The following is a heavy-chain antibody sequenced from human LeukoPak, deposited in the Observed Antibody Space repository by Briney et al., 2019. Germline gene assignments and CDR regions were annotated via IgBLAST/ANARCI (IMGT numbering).Heavy chain of an antibody. CDR1: GGTFSSYA. Sequence: ASVKVSCKAPGGTFSSYAISWVRQAPGQGLEWMGRIIPIVGTANYAQKFQGGVTITADKSTSTAYMELSSLRSEDTAVYYCARGIVGATDNAFDIWGQGTMVTVSS. CDR2: IIPIVGTA. D-gene: IGHD1-26*01. J-gene: IGHJ3*02. CDR3: ARGIVGATDNAFDI. V-gene: IGHV1-69*04.